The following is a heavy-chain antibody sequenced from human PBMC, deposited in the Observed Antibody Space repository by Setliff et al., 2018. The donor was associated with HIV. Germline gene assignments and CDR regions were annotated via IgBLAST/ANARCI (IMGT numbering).Heavy chain of an antibody. CDR3: AKSLLVAGNDY. J-gene: IGHJ4*02. CDR2: ISSGGEIM. D-gene: IGHD2-8*02. V-gene: IGHV3-23*01. Sequence: GGSLRLSCAASGFIFNDYYMNWVRQAPGKGLEWVSAISSGGEIMFYADSVKGRFTISRDNSKNTLYLQMISLRADDTAVYYCAKSLLVAGNDYWGQGTLVTVSS. CDR1: GFIFNDYY.